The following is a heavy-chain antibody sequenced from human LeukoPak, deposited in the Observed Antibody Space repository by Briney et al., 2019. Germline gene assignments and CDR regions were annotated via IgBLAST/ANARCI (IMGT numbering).Heavy chain of an antibody. CDR1: GGSISSYY. CDR3: ASTKTGEAGDWYFDP. J-gene: IGHJ2*01. CDR2: IYYSETT. D-gene: IGHD7-27*01. V-gene: IGHV4-59*08. Sequence: SETLSLTCIVSGGSISSYYWSWIRQPPGKGLEWIGYIYYSETTNYNPSLKSRITISLDTSKSQFSLKLRSVTAADTAVYYCASTKTGEAGDWYFDPWGRGTLVTVSP.